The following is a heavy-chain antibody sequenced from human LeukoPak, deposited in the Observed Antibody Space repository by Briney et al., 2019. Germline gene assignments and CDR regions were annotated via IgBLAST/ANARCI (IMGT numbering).Heavy chain of an antibody. V-gene: IGHV3-74*01. CDR1: GFTFSRYW. CDR2: INSDGNST. Sequence: GGSLRLSCAASGFTFSRYWMHWVRQAPGKGLVWVSRINSDGNSTSYADSVKGRFTISRDNAKNTLYLQMNSLRAEDTAVYYCVSGSLQSGYNFDYWGQGALVTVSS. D-gene: IGHD3-3*01. CDR3: VSGSLQSGYNFDY. J-gene: IGHJ4*02.